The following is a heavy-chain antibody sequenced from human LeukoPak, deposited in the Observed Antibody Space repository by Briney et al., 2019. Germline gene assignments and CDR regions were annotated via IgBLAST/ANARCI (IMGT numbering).Heavy chain of an antibody. D-gene: IGHD2-15*01. CDR1: GFTVSSNS. Sequence: GGSLRLSCTVSGFTVSSNSMSWVRQAPGKGLEWVSFIYSDNTHYSDSVKGRFTISRDNSKNTLYLQMNSLRAEDTAVYYCARDYCSGGSCYNWFDPWGQGTLVTVSS. CDR3: ARDYCSGGSCYNWFDP. J-gene: IGHJ5*02. V-gene: IGHV3-53*01. CDR2: IYSDNT.